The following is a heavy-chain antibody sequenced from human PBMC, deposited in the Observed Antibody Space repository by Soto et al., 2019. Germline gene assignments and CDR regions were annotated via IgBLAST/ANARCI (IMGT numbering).Heavy chain of an antibody. D-gene: IGHD2-15*01. Sequence: GGSLRLSCAASGFTVSSNYMSWVRQAPGKGLEWVSVIYSGGSTYYADSVKGRFTISRDNSKNTLYLQMNSLRAEDTAVYYCARSTYRVVTYGPYYYYMDVWGKGTTVTVSS. CDR2: IYSGGST. CDR3: ARSTYRVVTYGPYYYYMDV. V-gene: IGHV3-66*01. J-gene: IGHJ6*03. CDR1: GFTVSSNY.